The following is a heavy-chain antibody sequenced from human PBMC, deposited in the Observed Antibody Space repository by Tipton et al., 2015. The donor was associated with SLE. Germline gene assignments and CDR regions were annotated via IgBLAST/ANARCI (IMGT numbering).Heavy chain of an antibody. CDR3: ARGSFMVREGFGD. CDR2: IYTSGIT. V-gene: IGHV4-4*07. J-gene: IGHJ1*01. CDR1: GGSISSYY. D-gene: IGHD3-10*01. Sequence: TLSLTCTVSGGSISSYYCIWVRQPAGKGLEWVGNIYTSGITNDNPSLKSRVTISVATSKNQFSLKLSSVTAADTAVYYCARGSFMVREGFGDWGPGTLVTVSS.